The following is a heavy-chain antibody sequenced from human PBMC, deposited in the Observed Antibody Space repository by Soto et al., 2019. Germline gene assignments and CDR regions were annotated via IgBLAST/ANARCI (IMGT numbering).Heavy chain of an antibody. D-gene: IGHD2-8*02. J-gene: IGHJ5*02. V-gene: IGHV3-30*04. CDR2: ISSGASNT. CDR3: ARDRGTGYSNWFDP. CDR1: GFSFSSYA. Sequence: EQLVESGGGVVQPGRALRLSCVASGFSFSSYALHWVRQAPGKGLEWVAFISSGASNTYYADSVKGRFTISRDNSKNTLYLQMNSLRVEDTAVYYCARDRGTGYSNWFDPWGQGSLVTVSS.